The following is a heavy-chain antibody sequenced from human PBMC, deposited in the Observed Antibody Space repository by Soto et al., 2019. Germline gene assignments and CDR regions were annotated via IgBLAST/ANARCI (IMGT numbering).Heavy chain of an antibody. D-gene: IGHD2-15*01. CDR3: ARYCSGGSCYYWFDT. V-gene: IGHV1-24*01. CDR2: FDPEDGET. CDR1: GYTLTELS. J-gene: IGHJ5*02. Sequence: SSVKVSCKVSGYTLTELSMHWVRQAPGKGLEWMGGFDPEDGETIYAQKFQGRVTMTEDTSTDTAYMELSSLRSEDTAVYYCARYCSGGSCYYWFDTRVQGTLVTVSS.